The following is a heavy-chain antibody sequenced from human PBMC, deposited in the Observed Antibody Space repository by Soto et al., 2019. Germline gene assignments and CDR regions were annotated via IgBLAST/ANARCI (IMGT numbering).Heavy chain of an antibody. CDR1: GGTFSKYA. J-gene: IGHJ4*02. CDR3: ARGVVVVTNYYFDQ. Sequence: QVQLVQSGAEVRKPGSSVKVCCKASGGTFSKYASSWVRQAPGHGPEWMGGILPIYSTRNYANYAHKFQGRVTITVDTSTSTAYMELCGLKSDDTAIYYCARGVVVVTNYYFDQWGQGTLVTVSS. CDR2: ILPIYSTRNYA. D-gene: IGHD2-2*01. V-gene: IGHV1-69*06.